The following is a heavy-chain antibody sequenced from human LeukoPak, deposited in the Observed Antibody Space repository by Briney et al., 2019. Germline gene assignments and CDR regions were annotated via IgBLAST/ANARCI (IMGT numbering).Heavy chain of an antibody. D-gene: IGHD3-10*01. J-gene: IGHJ4*02. Sequence: GGSLRLSCAASGFTFSSYSMNWVRQAPGKGLEWVSSISSSSSYIYYADSVKGRFTISRDNAKNSLYLQMNSLRAEDTDVYYCARAARLLLWFGGPFDYWGQGTLVTVSS. CDR1: GFTFSSYS. V-gene: IGHV3-21*01. CDR2: ISSSSSYI. CDR3: ARAARLLLWFGGPFDY.